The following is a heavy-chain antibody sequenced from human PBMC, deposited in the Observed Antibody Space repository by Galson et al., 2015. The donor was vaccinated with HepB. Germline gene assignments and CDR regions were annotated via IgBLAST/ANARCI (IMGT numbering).Heavy chain of an antibody. V-gene: IGHV1-18*04. CDR3: ARDSTPIDILTGEDAFDI. CDR2: ISAYNGNT. Sequence: SVKVSCKASGYTFTSYGISWVRQAPGQGLEWMGWISAYNGNTNYAQKLQGRVTMTTDTSTSTAYMELRSLRSDDTAVYYCARDSTPIDILTGEDAFDIWGQGTMVTVSS. D-gene: IGHD3-9*01. CDR1: GYTFTSYG. J-gene: IGHJ3*02.